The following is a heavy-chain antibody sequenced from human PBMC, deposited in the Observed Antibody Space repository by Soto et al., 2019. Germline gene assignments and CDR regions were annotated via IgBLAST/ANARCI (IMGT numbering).Heavy chain of an antibody. D-gene: IGHD2-21*02. CDR2: IYHGGST. CDR3: VRDADETAIVPAPWLV. CDR1: GGSISSSHW. Sequence: SETLSLTCAVSGGSISSSHWWGWVRQAPGKGLEWIGEIYHGGSTNYNPSLKSRITMSVDKSKNQFSVNLGSVTAADTAVYYCVRDADETAIVPAPWLVWGRGTMVTVSS. J-gene: IGHJ6*02. V-gene: IGHV4-4*02.